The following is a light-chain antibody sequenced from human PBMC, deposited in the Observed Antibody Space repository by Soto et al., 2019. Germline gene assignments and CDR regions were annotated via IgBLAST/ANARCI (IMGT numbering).Light chain of an antibody. CDR3: QQYGSTPPT. J-gene: IGKJ3*01. Sequence: EIALTQSPGTLSVSPGERVTLSCRASQNVSSGYLAWYQQKPGQAPRLLIYGASTRAAGIPDRFSGNGSGTDFALTLSRLEPEDFVVYHCQQYGSTPPTFGPGTRVEVK. V-gene: IGKV3-20*01. CDR1: QNVSSGY. CDR2: GAS.